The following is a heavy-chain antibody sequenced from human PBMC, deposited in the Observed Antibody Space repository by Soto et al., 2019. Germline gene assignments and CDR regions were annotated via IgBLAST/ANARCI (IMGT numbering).Heavy chain of an antibody. CDR1: GGSISSSNW. V-gene: IGHV4-4*02. J-gene: IGHJ4*02. Sequence: QVQLQESGPGLVKPSGTLSLTCAVSGGSISSSNWWSWVRQPPGKGLEWIGEIYHSGSTNYNPSLKSRVTISGDKSKNQFSLKLSSVTAADTAVYDCASHNPHYSGVDYWGQGTLVTVSS. CDR3: ASHNPHYSGVDY. CDR2: IYHSGST. D-gene: IGHD3-10*01.